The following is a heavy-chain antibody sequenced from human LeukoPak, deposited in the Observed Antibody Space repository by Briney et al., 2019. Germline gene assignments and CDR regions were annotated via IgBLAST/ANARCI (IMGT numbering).Heavy chain of an antibody. J-gene: IGHJ4*02. CDR2: ISPSGGST. V-gene: IGHV1-46*01. CDR1: GYTFTGYW. D-gene: IGHD6-19*01. CDR3: ARAPAVAGDY. Sequence: ASVKVSCKAFGYTFTGYWMHWVRQAPGQGPEWMGVISPSGGSTIYAQKFKGRVTLTRDMSTSTDYLELRSLRSDDTAVYYCARAPAVAGDYWGQGTLVTVSS.